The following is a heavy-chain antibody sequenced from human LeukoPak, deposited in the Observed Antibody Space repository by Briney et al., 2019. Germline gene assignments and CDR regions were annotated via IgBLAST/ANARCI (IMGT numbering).Heavy chain of an antibody. Sequence: SVKVSCKASGGTFSSYAISWVRQAPGQGLEWMGGIIPIFGTANYAQKFQGRVTITADESTSTAYMELSSLRSEDTAVYYCARANYDSSGYYYENPYYDYYGMDVWGQGTTVTVSS. D-gene: IGHD3-22*01. V-gene: IGHV1-69*01. J-gene: IGHJ6*02. CDR3: ARANYDSSGYYYENPYYDYYGMDV. CDR2: IIPIFGTA. CDR1: GGTFSSYA.